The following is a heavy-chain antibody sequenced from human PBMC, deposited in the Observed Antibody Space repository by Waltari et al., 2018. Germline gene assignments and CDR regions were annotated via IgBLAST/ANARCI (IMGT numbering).Heavy chain of an antibody. J-gene: IGHJ4*02. CDR1: GFTFSSYA. CDR3: ARQRWQQLARGLDY. V-gene: IGHV3-30-3*01. D-gene: IGHD6-13*01. CDR2: ISYDGSNK. Sequence: QVQLVESGGGVVQPGRSLRLSCAASGFTFSSYAMHWVRQAPGKGLEWVAVISYDGSNKYYADSLKGRFTISRDNSKNTLYLQMNSLRAEDTAVYYCARQRWQQLARGLDYWGQGTLVTVSS.